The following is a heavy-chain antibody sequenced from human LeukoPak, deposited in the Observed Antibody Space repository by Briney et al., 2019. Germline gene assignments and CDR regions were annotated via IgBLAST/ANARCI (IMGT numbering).Heavy chain of an antibody. J-gene: IGHJ3*02. Sequence: PGRSLRLSCAASGFTFSSYGIHWVRQAPGKGLEWVAVISYDGSNKYYADSVKGRFTISRDNSKNTLYLQMNSLRAEDTAVYYCATKPPDAFDIWGQGTMVTVSS. CDR3: ATKPPDAFDI. V-gene: IGHV3-30*03. CDR2: ISYDGSNK. CDR1: GFTFSSYG.